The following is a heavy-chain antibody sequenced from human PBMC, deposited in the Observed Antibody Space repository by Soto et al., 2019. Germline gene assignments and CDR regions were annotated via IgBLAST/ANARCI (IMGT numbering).Heavy chain of an antibody. CDR3: ARACIEFGQLLQSWFAP. CDR1: GYTFTGYY. J-gene: IGHJ5*02. Sequence: ASVKVSCKASGYTFTGYYMHWVRQAPGQGLEWMGWINPNSGGTNYAQKFQGRVTMTRDTSISTAYMELSRLRSDDTAVYYCARACIEFGQLLQSWFAPWGQGTLVTVSS. D-gene: IGHD3-10*01. CDR2: INPNSGGT. V-gene: IGHV1-2*02.